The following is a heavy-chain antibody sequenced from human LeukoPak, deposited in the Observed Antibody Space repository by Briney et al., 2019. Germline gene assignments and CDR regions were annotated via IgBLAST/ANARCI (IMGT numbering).Heavy chain of an antibody. Sequence: SETLSLTCTVSGGSISSYYWSWIRQPPGKGLEWIGYIYYSGSTNYNPSLKSRVTISVDTSKNQFSLKLSSVTAADTAVYYCARAYITTRAPYYFDSWGQGTLVTVSS. J-gene: IGHJ4*02. D-gene: IGHD1-1*01. CDR3: ARAYITTRAPYYFDS. V-gene: IGHV4-59*12. CDR2: IYYSGST. CDR1: GGSISSYY.